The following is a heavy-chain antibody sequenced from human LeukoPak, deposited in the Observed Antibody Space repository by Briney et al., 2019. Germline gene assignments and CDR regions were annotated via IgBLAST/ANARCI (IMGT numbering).Heavy chain of an antibody. Sequence: SETLSLTCTVSGGSISSYYWSWIRQPPGKGLEWIGYIYYSGSTNYNPSLKSRVTISVDPSKNQFSLKLSSVTAADTAVYYCARRRGYSLDYWGQGTLVTVSS. D-gene: IGHD5-18*01. J-gene: IGHJ4*02. CDR2: IYYSGST. CDR1: GGSISSYY. V-gene: IGHV4-59*01. CDR3: ARRRGYSLDY.